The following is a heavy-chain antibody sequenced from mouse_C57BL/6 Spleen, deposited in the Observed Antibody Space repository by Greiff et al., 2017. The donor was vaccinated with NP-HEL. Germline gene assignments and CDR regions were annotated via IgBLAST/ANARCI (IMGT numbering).Heavy chain of an antibody. Sequence: VQLQQSGPELVKPGASVKMSCKASGYTFTDYNMHWVKQSHGKSLEWIGYINPNNGGTSYNQKFKGKATLTVNKSSSTAYMELRSLTSEDSAVYYCAGDYDGWYFDVWGTGTTVTVSS. D-gene: IGHD2-4*01. CDR1: GYTFTDYN. J-gene: IGHJ1*03. CDR3: AGDYDGWYFDV. V-gene: IGHV1-22*01. CDR2: INPNNGGT.